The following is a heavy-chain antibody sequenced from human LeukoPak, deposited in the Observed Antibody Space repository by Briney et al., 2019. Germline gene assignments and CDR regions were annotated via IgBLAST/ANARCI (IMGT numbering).Heavy chain of an antibody. CDR2: TYYSGST. V-gene: IGHV4-59*01. CDR1: GGSISSYY. D-gene: IGHD1-26*01. Sequence: PSETLSLTCTVSGGSISSYYWSWIRQPPGKGLEWIGYTYYSGSTNYNPSLKSRVTISVDTSKNQFSLKLSSVTAADTAVYYCAREAIGVGATAFDYWGQGTLVTVSS. CDR3: AREAIGVGATAFDY. J-gene: IGHJ4*02.